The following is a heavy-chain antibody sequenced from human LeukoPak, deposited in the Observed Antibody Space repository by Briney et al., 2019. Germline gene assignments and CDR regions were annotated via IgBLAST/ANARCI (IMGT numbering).Heavy chain of an antibody. CDR2: INPNSGGT. CDR3: ARVADFRQSFDF. CDR1: VYTFTAHY. V-gene: IGHV1-2*02. D-gene: IGHD3/OR15-3a*01. J-gene: IGHJ4*02. Sequence: GASVKVSCKASVYTFTAHYLHWVRHAPGQGLEWMGWINPNSGGTNYAQTFQGRVTMTRDTSISTAYMDLSTVRSDDTAVYYCARVADFRQSFDFWGQGTLVTVS.